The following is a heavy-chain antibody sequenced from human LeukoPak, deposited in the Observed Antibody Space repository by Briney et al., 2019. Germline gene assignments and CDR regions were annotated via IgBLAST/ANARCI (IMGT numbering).Heavy chain of an antibody. CDR3: AKSDPGSSWYGDY. D-gene: IGHD6-13*01. CDR2: ISYDGSNK. Sequence: GRCLRLSCAASGFTLSSYSMHWVSQAPGKGLEWVAVISYDGSNKYYADSVKGRFTISRDNSKNTLDLQRNRLRAEDTAVYYCAKSDPGSSWYGDYWGQGTLVTVSS. CDR1: GFTLSSYS. J-gene: IGHJ4*02. V-gene: IGHV3-30-3*02.